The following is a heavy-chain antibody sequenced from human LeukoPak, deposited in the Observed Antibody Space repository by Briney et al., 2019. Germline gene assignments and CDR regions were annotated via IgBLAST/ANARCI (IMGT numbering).Heavy chain of an antibody. CDR1: GGSISSSNYY. Sequence: PETLSLTCTVSGGSISSSNYYWGWIRKPPGKGLEWIGCIYYSGSTYYNPTHKSRVTISADTSKNQFSLKLTSVTAEDTAVYYCPRGVATSRYLALWGRGTLVTVSS. CDR2: IYYSGST. D-gene: IGHD5-12*01. J-gene: IGHJ2*01. V-gene: IGHV4-39*01. CDR3: PRGVATSRYLAL.